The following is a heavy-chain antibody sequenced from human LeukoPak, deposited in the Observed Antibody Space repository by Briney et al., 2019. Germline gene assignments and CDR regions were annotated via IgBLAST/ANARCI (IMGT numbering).Heavy chain of an antibody. J-gene: IGHJ5*02. V-gene: IGHV1-69*01. CDR2: IIPIFGTA. CDR1: GDTFSSYA. D-gene: IGHD1-7*01. CDR3: ARARERITGTLSGRFDP. Sequence: GASVKVSCKASGDTFSSYAISWVRQAPGQGLECMGGIIPIFGTANYAQKFQGRVTITADESTSTAYMELSSLRSEDTAVYYCARARERITGTLSGRFDPWGQGTLVTVST.